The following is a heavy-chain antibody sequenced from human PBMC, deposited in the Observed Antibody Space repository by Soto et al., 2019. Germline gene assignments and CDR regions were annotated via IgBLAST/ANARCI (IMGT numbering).Heavy chain of an antibody. D-gene: IGHD3-10*01. V-gene: IGHV1-18*01. Sequence: HLVQSGPEVKQPGASVTVSCKTSGDTFTNFGLSWVRQAPGQGLEWMGWIATYNSNKNYAQKFQGRLTLTTETSASTAYMELKSLGYDAPAVYYCARVLRGVVNWFDPWGQGTRGTVSS. CDR3: ARVLRGVVNWFDP. J-gene: IGHJ5*02. CDR2: IATYNSNK. CDR1: GDTFTNFG.